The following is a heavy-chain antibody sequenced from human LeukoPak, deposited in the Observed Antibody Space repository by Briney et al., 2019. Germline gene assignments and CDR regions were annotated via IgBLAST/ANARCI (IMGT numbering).Heavy chain of an antibody. D-gene: IGHD3-22*01. Sequence: SETLSLTCTVSGYSISSGYYWGWIRQPPGKGLEWIGSIYHSGSTYYNPSLKSRVTISIDTSKNQFYLKLSSLTAADTAVYYCARRDDSSGYHKIFDYWGPGTLVTVSS. CDR2: IYHSGST. J-gene: IGHJ4*02. CDR1: GYSISSGYY. V-gene: IGHV4-38-2*02. CDR3: ARRDDSSGYHKIFDY.